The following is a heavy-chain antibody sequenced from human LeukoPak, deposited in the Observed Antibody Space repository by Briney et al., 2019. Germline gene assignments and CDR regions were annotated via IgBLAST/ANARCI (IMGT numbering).Heavy chain of an antibody. CDR3: ARPNQKYYDSSGSSFDY. V-gene: IGHV5-51*01. D-gene: IGHD3-22*01. J-gene: IGHJ4*02. CDR2: IYPGDSDT. CDR1: GYSLTSYW. Sequence: GESLKISCKGSGYSLTSYWIGWVRQMPGKGLEWMGIIYPGDSDTRYSPSFQGQVTISADKSISTAYLQRSSLKASDTAMYYCARPNQKYYDSSGSSFDYWGQGTLVTVSS.